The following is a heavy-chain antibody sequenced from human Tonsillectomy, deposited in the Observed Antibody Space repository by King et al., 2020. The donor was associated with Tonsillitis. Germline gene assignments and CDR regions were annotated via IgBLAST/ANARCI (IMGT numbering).Heavy chain of an antibody. CDR3: VRERYPGFDF. D-gene: IGHD2-15*01. CDR1: GGSVSSGSYY. V-gene: IGHV4-61*01. Sequence: QLQESGPGLVKPSETLSLTCTVSGGSVSSGSYYWTWIRQPPGKELEWIGYVDYSGFTNYNPSLKSRVTISSDPSKNQLSLKLSSVTAAETAVYYCVRERYPGFDFWGQGTRVTVYS. J-gene: IGHJ4*02. CDR2: VDYSGFT.